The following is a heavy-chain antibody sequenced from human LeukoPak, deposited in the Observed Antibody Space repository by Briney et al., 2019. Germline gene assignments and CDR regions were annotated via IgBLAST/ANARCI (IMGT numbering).Heavy chain of an antibody. CDR3: ARHTGRPQAGWFDP. Sequence: GESLKISCKDVGNTFGTYWVGWVRQMPGKGPEYMGIIFSRTSEVRYGPAFQGQVTISADKSLSTAYLQWTGLKASDTAMYYCARHTGRPQAGWFDPWGQGTLVTVSA. CDR1: GNTFGTYW. V-gene: IGHV5-51*01. D-gene: IGHD3-10*01. CDR2: IFSRTSEV. J-gene: IGHJ5*02.